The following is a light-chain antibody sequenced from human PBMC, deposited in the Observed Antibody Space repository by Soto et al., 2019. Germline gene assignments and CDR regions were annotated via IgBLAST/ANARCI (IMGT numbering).Light chain of an antibody. CDR1: SSDVGAYNY. CDR2: DVT. V-gene: IGLV2-14*01. J-gene: IGLJ1*01. Sequence: QSALTQPASVSGSPGQSITISCTGTSSDVGAYNYVSWYQQHPGRAPKLMIYDVTNRPSGVSNRFSGSKSGNTASLTISGLRAEDEADYFCSSYTRSSTCYVFGTGTKLPS. CDR3: SSYTRSSTCYV.